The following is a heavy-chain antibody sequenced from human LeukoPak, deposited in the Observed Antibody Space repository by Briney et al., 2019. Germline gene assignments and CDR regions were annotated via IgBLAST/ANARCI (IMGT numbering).Heavy chain of an antibody. CDR2: ISSSSSYI. V-gene: IGHV3-21*01. D-gene: IGHD3-22*01. Sequence: PGGSLRLSCAASGFTFSSYNMNWVRQAPGKGLEWVSSISSSSSYIYYADSVKGRFTISRDNAKNSLYLQMNSLRAEDTAVYYCAREAAYYYDSSGYEFDYWGQGTLVTVSS. J-gene: IGHJ4*02. CDR3: AREAAYYYDSSGYEFDY. CDR1: GFTFSSYN.